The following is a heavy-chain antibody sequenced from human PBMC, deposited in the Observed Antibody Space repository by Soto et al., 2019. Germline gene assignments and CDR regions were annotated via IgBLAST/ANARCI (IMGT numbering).Heavy chain of an antibody. V-gene: IGHV1-69*05. J-gene: IGHJ6*02. D-gene: IGHD3-22*01. CDR1: GGTFSSYA. Sequence: QVQLVQSGAEVKKPGSSVKVSCKASGGTFSSYAISWVRQAPGQGLEWMGGIIPIFGTANYAQKFQGRVTLTXAXSXXTAYMELSSLRSEDTAVYYCATQGLTNYYSYGMDVWGQGTTVTVSS. CDR2: IIPIFGTA. CDR3: ATQGLTNYYSYGMDV.